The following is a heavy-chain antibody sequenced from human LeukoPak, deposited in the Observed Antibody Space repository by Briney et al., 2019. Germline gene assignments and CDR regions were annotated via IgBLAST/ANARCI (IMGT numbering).Heavy chain of an antibody. J-gene: IGHJ6*02. CDR3: ARGERQQLVSGYYYYYGMDV. Sequence: ASVKVSCKASGYTFTSYDINWVRQATGQGLEWMGWMNPNSGGTNYAQKFQGWVTMTRDTSISTAYMELSRLRSDDTAVYYCARGERQQLVSGYYYYYGMDVWGQGTTVTVSS. CDR1: GYTFTSYD. D-gene: IGHD6-13*01. CDR2: MNPNSGGT. V-gene: IGHV1-2*04.